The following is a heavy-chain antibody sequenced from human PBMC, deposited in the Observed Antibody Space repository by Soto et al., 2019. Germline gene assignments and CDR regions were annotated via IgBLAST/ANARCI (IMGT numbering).Heavy chain of an antibody. D-gene: IGHD3-3*01. Sequence: QVHLQESGPGLVKPSETLSLTCTVSGGSVSSGRYHWGWVRQPPGKGLEWIASIPYSGSAHYNPSLKSRVTISVDTSKNRFSLRLSSVTAADTAVYYCARAHGFGVVNSFLDYWGQGALVTVSS. CDR1: GGSVSSGRYH. CDR3: ARAHGFGVVNSFLDY. V-gene: IGHV4-39*01. CDR2: IPYSGSA. J-gene: IGHJ4*02.